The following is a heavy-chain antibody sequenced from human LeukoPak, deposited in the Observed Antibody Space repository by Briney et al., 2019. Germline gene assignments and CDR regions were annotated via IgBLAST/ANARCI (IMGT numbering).Heavy chain of an antibody. CDR3: ARVTSVTSTFDY. Sequence: SETLSLTCTVSGGSISSSRYYWGWIRQPPGKGLEWIGSIYHSGSTNYNPSLKSRVTISVDKSKNQFSLKLSSVTAADTAVYYCARVTSVTSTFDYWGQGTLVTVSS. CDR2: IYHSGST. V-gene: IGHV4-39*07. J-gene: IGHJ4*02. D-gene: IGHD4-17*01. CDR1: GGSISSSRYY.